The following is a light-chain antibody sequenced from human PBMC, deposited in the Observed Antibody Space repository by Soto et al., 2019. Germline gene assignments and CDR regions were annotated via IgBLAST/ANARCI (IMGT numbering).Light chain of an antibody. CDR1: QSISSW. J-gene: IGKJ4*01. V-gene: IGKV1-5*03. CDR2: KAS. Sequence: DIQMTQSPSTLSASVGDRVTITCRASQSISSWLAWYQQKPGKAPKLLIYKASSLESAVPSRFSGSGSGTEFTLTISSLQPDDFGTYYCQQHNNYPLTFGGGTKVEIK. CDR3: QQHNNYPLT.